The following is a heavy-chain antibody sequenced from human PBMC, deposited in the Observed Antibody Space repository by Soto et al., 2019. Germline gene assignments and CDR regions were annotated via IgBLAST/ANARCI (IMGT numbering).Heavy chain of an antibody. J-gene: IGHJ4*02. Sequence: QVPLQQWGAGLLKPSETLSLTCAVYGGAFSGYYWSWIRQPPGKGLEWIGEINHSGSTNYNPSLKSRVTISVDKSKNQFSLKLSSVTAADTAVYYCARVGVAVAGTDIFDYWGQGTLVTVSS. CDR2: INHSGST. V-gene: IGHV4-34*01. D-gene: IGHD6-19*01. CDR3: ARVGVAVAGTDIFDY. CDR1: GGAFSGYY.